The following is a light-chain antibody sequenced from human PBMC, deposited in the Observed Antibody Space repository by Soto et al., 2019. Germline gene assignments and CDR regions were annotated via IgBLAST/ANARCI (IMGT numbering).Light chain of an antibody. J-gene: IGKJ1*01. CDR2: GAS. CDR3: QQFGNSPWT. V-gene: IGKV3-20*01. CDR1: QSVSSSY. Sequence: EIVLTQSPGTLSLSPGERATLSCRASQSVSSSYLACYQQKPGQAPSLLIYGASRRATGIPGRFSGSGSGTDFTLTISRLEPEDFAVYYCQQFGNSPWTFGQGTKVEIK.